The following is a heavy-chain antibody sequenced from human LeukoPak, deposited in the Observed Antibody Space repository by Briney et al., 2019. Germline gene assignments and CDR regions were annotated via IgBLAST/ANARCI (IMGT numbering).Heavy chain of an antibody. Sequence: GASVKLSCKASGYTFTSYDINGVRQASGQGLGWMGWMYPNTGNTGYAQKFQGRVTITRNTSISTVYMELSSLRAEDTAVYYCARGVGATISYYHYYIDVWGKGTTVTVSS. CDR3: ARGVGATISYYHYYIDV. V-gene: IGHV1-8*03. D-gene: IGHD1-26*01. CDR2: MYPNTGNT. J-gene: IGHJ6*03. CDR1: GYTFTSYD.